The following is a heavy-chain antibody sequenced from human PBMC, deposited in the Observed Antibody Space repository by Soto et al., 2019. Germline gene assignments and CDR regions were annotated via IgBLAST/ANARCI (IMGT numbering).Heavy chain of an antibody. CDR1: GFTFSSYS. Sequence: EVQLVASGGGVVQPGGSLRLSCAASGFTFSSYSMNWVRQAPGKGLEWVSCIGTSSRTIYYADSVKGRFTISRDNAKNALYLQMNILRDAEKAVLYFARVSRLEDNNFDWGQGNRVNVSS. J-gene: IGHJ4*02. CDR2: IGTSSRTI. CDR3: ARVSRLEDNNFD. V-gene: IGHV3-48*02. D-gene: IGHD3-3*01.